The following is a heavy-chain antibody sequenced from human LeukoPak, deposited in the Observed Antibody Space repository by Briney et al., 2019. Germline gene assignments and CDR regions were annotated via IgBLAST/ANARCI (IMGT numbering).Heavy chain of an antibody. Sequence: PSETLSLTCAVYSGSFSDYYWSWIRQPPGKGLECIGEINHSGSTNYNPSLKSRVTFSVDTSKNQFSLKLSSVTAADTAIYYCARGYPGYYYYYMDAWGKGTTVTVSS. J-gene: IGHJ6*03. CDR3: ARGYPGYYYYYMDA. V-gene: IGHV4-34*01. CDR2: INHSGST. CDR1: SGSFSDYY. D-gene: IGHD2-2*02.